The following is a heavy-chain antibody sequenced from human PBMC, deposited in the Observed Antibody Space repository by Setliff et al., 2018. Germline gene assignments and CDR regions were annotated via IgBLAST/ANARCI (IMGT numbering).Heavy chain of an antibody. J-gene: IGHJ6*02. Sequence: GASVKVSCKASGYTFTSYYVHWVRQAPGKGLEWMGRVDPEDGETIYAEKFQGRVTITADTSTDTAYMELSSLRSEDTAVYYCATLPLITMVRGVISEGAPHMDVWGQGTTVTVSS. CDR2: VDPEDGET. CDR1: GYTFTSYY. CDR3: ATLPLITMVRGVISEGAPHMDV. D-gene: IGHD3-10*01. V-gene: IGHV1-69-2*01.